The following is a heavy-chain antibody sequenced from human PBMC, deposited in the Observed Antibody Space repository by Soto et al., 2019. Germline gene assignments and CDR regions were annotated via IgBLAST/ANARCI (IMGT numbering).Heavy chain of an antibody. V-gene: IGHV3-20*04. Sequence: EVQLVESGGGVVRPGGSLRLSCAASGFTFDDYGMSWVRQAPGKGLEWVSGINWNGGSTGYADSVKGRFTISRDNAKNSLYLQMTSLRAEDTALYYCARELTVTPPPFLKVYYGMDVWGQGTTVTVSS. CDR2: INWNGGST. CDR3: ARELTVTPPPFLKVYYGMDV. J-gene: IGHJ6*02. D-gene: IGHD4-17*01. CDR1: GFTFDDYG.